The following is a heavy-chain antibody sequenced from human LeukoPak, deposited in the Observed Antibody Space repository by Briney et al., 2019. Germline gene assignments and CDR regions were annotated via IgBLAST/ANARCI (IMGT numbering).Heavy chain of an antibody. Sequence: ASVSVSCKSSGYTFDSSGISWVRQAPGQGLEWMGWISAYNGNTNYAQKLQGRGTMTTDTSTSTAYMELRSLRSDDTAVYYCAMWPGTVANNWFDPWGQGTLVTVSS. J-gene: IGHJ5*02. D-gene: IGHD6-19*01. V-gene: IGHV1-18*01. CDR2: ISAYNGNT. CDR3: AMWPGTVANNWFDP. CDR1: GYTFDSSG.